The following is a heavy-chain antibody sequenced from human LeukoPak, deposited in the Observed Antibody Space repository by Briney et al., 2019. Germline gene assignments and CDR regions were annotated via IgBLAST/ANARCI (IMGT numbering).Heavy chain of an antibody. J-gene: IGHJ3*02. CDR2: IWSDENKK. CDR3: AREGLTTSPNNALDI. Sequence: PGGSLRLSCEASGFTFSSYGMHWVRQAPGKGLEWVAVIWSDENKKYYADFVKGRFTISRDNFKSTLFLQVNSLRVEDTAVYYCAREGLTTSPNNALDIWGQGTTVTVLS. D-gene: IGHD1/OR15-1a*01. V-gene: IGHV3-33*01. CDR1: GFTFSSYG.